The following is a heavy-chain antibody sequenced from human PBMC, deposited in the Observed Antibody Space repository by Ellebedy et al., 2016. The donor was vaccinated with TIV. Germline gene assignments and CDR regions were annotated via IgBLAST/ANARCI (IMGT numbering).Heavy chain of an antibody. Sequence: AASVKVSCKASGYTFTSDLIHCVRQAPRQGLEWMGTVNPFNGGTGYAQRFQGRVTMTRDTSASTVYMELSSRRSDDTAVYYCAREGGVYYFDYWGQGTLVTVSS. CDR2: VNPFNGGT. CDR1: GYTFTSDL. CDR3: AREGGVYYFDY. J-gene: IGHJ4*02. V-gene: IGHV1-46*01. D-gene: IGHD2-8*02.